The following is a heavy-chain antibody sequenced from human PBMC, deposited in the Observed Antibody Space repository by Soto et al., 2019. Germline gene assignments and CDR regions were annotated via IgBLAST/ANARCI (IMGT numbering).Heavy chain of an antibody. Sequence: PGGSLRPSCVASGFSFSDSAMFWVRQAPGKGLEWVSTISYHSIGTHYADSVKGRFTISRDNSKDTVWLQMNGLRAEDTAVYYCAKDPSTGPADFWGQGTLVTVSS. CDR2: ISYHSIGT. D-gene: IGHD3-9*01. V-gene: IGHV3-23*01. CDR3: AKDPSTGPADF. CDR1: GFSFSDSA. J-gene: IGHJ4*02.